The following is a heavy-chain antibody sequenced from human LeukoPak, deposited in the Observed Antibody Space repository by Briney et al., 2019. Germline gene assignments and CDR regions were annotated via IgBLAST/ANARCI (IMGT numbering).Heavy chain of an antibody. Sequence: GSLRLSCTASGFTFSSHAMSWVRRAPGKGLEWVSGVSGSGARTYYADSVKGRFTISRDNSKNTLDLQMNSLRAEDTAVYYCAKDKGANSLDYFDYWGQGTLVTVSS. J-gene: IGHJ4*02. D-gene: IGHD4/OR15-4a*01. CDR2: VSGSGART. V-gene: IGHV3-23*01. CDR1: GFTFSSHA. CDR3: AKDKGANSLDYFDY.